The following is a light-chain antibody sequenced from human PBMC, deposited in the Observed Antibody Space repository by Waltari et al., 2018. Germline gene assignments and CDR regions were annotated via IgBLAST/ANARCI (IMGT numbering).Light chain of an antibody. CDR1: QSISSW. Sequence: DTQLHQSPAPLSASVADRVTITCRASQSISSWLAWYQQKPGKAPKLLIYKASSLESGVPSRFSGSGSGTEFTLTISSLQPDDFATYHCQQYKSYWTFGQGTKVEIK. CDR3: QQYKSYWT. J-gene: IGKJ1*01. CDR2: KAS. V-gene: IGKV1-5*03.